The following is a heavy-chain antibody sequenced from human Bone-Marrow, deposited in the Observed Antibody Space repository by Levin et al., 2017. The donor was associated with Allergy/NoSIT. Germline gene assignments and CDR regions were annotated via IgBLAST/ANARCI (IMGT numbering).Heavy chain of an antibody. CDR1: GFTFSNYA. J-gene: IGHJ4*02. V-gene: IGHV3-23*01. D-gene: IGHD6-19*01. CDR3: ARGRGVAARACQEY. CDR2: ISGGAVST. Sequence: GGSLRLSCAASGFTFSNYAMAWVRQAPGKGLEWVASISGGAVSTYYADSVKGRFTISSDNSNNTLFLHMNSLRVDETALYFCARGRGVAARACQEYWGQGALVTVSA.